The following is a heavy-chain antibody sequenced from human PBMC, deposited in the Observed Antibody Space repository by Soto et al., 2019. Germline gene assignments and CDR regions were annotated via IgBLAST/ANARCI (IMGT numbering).Heavy chain of an antibody. D-gene: IGHD6-6*01. CDR1: GGTFTNFI. CDR3: AGNGTYSTSLSHYTGMDV. V-gene: IGHV1-69*01. J-gene: IGHJ6*02. CDR2: IVPMLGTP. Sequence: QAQLVQSGAEVKEPGSSVRVSCKASGGTFTNFIMNWVRQTPGQGLEGMGGIVPMLGTPTYAEKFKGRVRISATGSTSTAYMELASLRSENTAIYYCAGNGTYSTSLSHYTGMDVWGQGTTVTVS.